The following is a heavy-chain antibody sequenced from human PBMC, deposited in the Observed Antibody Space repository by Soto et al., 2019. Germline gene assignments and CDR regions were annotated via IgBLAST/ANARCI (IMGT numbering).Heavy chain of an antibody. V-gene: IGHV1-69*13. Sequence: ASVKVSCKASGGTFSSYAISWVRQAPGQGLEWMGGIIPISGTANYAQKFQGRVTITADESTSTAYMELSSLRSEDTAVYYCARDRYSGYDIRYCSGGSCYYPYYYYGMDVWGQGTTVTVSS. D-gene: IGHD2-15*01. CDR1: GGTFSSYA. J-gene: IGHJ6*02. CDR3: ARDRYSGYDIRYCSGGSCYYPYYYYGMDV. CDR2: IIPISGTA.